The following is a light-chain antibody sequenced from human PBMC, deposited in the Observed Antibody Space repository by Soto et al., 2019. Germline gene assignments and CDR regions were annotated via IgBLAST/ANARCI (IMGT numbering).Light chain of an antibody. CDR1: QSVSSSY. CDR3: QQYGSSTFT. Sequence: EIVLTQSPGTLSLSPGERATLSCRASQSVSSSYLAWYQQKPGQAPRXXIYGASSRDTGIPDRFSGSGSGTDFTLTISRLEPEDFAVYYCQQYGSSTFTFGPGTKVDIK. J-gene: IGKJ3*01. CDR2: GAS. V-gene: IGKV3-20*01.